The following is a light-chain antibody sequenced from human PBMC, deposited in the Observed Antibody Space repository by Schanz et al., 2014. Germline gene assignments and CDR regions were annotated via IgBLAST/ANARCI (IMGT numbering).Light chain of an antibody. CDR1: QSISSW. CDR3: QRYNSYPCS. CDR2: DAS. Sequence: DIQMTQSPSTLSASVGDRVTITCRASQSISSWLAWYQQKPGKVPKLLIYDASSLESGVPSRFSGSGSGTEFTLTISSLQPDDFATYYCQRYNSYPCSFGQGTKLDIK. V-gene: IGKV1-5*01. J-gene: IGKJ2*02.